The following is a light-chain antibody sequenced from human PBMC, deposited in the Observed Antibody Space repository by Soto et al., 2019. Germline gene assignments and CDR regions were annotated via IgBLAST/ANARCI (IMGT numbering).Light chain of an antibody. CDR2: EVT. Sequence: QSVLTQPPSASGSPGQSVTISCTGTSSDVGGYDYVSWYQQRPGKAPKLLIHEVTKRPSGVPDRFSGSKSGNTASLTISGLQAEDEADYYCSSYTSATTYVFGTGTKVTVL. CDR3: SSYTSATTYV. CDR1: SSDVGGYDY. V-gene: IGLV2-8*01. J-gene: IGLJ1*01.